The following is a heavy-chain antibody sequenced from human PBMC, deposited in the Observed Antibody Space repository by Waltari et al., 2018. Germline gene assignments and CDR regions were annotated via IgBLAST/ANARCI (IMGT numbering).Heavy chain of an antibody. Sequence: EVQLVESGGGLVQPGGSLRLSCAASGFTFSSYAMSWVRQAPGKGLEWFAAISGSGGSTYYADSVKGRFTISRDNAKNSLYLQMNSLRAEDTAVYYCARAAHNSGSYPHDDAFDIWGQGTMVTVSS. CDR1: GFTFSSYA. CDR3: ARAAHNSGSYPHDDAFDI. CDR2: ISGSGGST. D-gene: IGHD1-26*01. J-gene: IGHJ3*02. V-gene: IGHV3-23*04.